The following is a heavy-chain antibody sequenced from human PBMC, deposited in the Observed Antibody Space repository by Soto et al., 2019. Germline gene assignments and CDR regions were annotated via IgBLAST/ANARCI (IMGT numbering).Heavy chain of an antibody. Sequence: GSLRLSCPASGFHFSNVWMSWVRQAPGKGLEWVGRIKRKSDGGTTDYAAPIKGRFTISRDDSKNILYLQMNSLKTEDTAVYYCATVDFWRGYQYFDYWGQRTLVTVSS. J-gene: IGHJ4*02. D-gene: IGHD3-3*01. CDR1: GFHFSNVW. CDR3: ATVDFWRGYQYFDY. V-gene: IGHV3-15*01. CDR2: IKRKSDGGTT.